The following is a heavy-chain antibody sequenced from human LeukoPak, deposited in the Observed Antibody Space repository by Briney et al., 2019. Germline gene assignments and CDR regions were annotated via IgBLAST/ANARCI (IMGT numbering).Heavy chain of an antibody. J-gene: IGHJ4*02. D-gene: IGHD3-10*01. CDR2: IYSGGST. CDR1: GFTLSSNY. V-gene: IGHV3-53*01. CDR3: ARGGGSGSYYNARFDY. Sequence: GGSLRLSCAASGFTLSSNYMSWVRQAPGKGLEWVSVIYSGGSTYYADSVKGRFTISRDNSKNTLYLQMNSLRAEDTAVYYCARGGGSGSYYNARFDYWGQGTLVTVSS.